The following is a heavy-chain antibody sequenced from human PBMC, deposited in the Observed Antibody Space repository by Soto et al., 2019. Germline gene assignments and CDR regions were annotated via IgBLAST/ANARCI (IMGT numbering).Heavy chain of an antibody. J-gene: IGHJ4*02. CDR1: GFTFSSYG. V-gene: IGHV3-30*18. CDR2: ISSDGSYK. Sequence: GGSLRLSCAASGFTFSSYGMHWVRQAPGRGLEWVAVISSDGSYKYYADSVKGRFTISRDNSKNTLYLQMNSLRAEDTAVYYCAKDESLIQLWLLPDYWGQGTLVTVSS. CDR3: AKDESLIQLWLLPDY. D-gene: IGHD5-18*01.